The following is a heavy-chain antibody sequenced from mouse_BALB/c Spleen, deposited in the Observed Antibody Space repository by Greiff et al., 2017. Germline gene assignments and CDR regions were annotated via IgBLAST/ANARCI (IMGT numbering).Heavy chain of an antibody. CDR1: GFSLTSYG. Sequence: VKLVESGPGLVAPSQSLSITCTVSGFSLTSYGVHWVRQPPGKGLEWLGVIWAGGSTNYNSALMSRLSISKDNSKSQVFLKMNSLQTDDTAMYYCARDQTGRFAYWGQGTLVTVSA. CDR2: IWAGGST. V-gene: IGHV2-9*02. CDR3: ARDQTGRFAY. J-gene: IGHJ3*01.